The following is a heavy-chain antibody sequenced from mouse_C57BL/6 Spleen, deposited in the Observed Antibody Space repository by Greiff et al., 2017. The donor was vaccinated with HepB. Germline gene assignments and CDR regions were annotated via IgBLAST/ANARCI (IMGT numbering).Heavy chain of an antibody. J-gene: IGHJ4*01. CDR1: GYTFTSYW. V-gene: IGHV1-50*01. CDR2: IDPSDSYT. CDR3: ARKGENFPSMDY. Sequence: QVQLQQSGAELVKPGASVKLSCKASGYTFTSYWMQWVKQRPGQGLEWIGEIDPSDSYTNYNQKFKGKATLTVDTSSSTAYMQLSSLTSEDSAVYYCARKGENFPSMDYWGQGTSVTVSS.